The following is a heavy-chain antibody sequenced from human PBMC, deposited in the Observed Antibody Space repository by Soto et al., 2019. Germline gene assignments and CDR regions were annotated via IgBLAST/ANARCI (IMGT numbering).Heavy chain of an antibody. CDR2: ISYDGSNK. CDR3: AKDIRDYYYYGMDV. Sequence: HVQLVESGGGVVQPGRSLRLSCAASGFTFSSYGMHWVRQAPGKGLEWVAVISYDGSNKYYADSVKGRFTISRDNSKNTLYLQMNSLRAEDTAVYYCAKDIRDYYYYGMDVWGQGTTVTVSS. CDR1: GFTFSSYG. D-gene: IGHD2-2*02. V-gene: IGHV3-30*18. J-gene: IGHJ6*02.